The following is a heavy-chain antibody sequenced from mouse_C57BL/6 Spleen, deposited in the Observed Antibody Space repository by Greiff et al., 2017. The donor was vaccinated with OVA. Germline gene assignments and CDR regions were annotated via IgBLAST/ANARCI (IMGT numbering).Heavy chain of an antibody. Sequence: EVQRVESGPGLVKPSQSLSLTCSVTGYSITSGYYWNWIRQFPGNKLEWMGYISYDGSNNYNPSLKNRISITRDTSKNQFFLKLNSVTTEDTATYYCARGRDYSNPGFAYWGQGTLVTVSA. CDR3: ARGRDYSNPGFAY. V-gene: IGHV3-6*01. CDR2: ISYDGSN. J-gene: IGHJ3*01. CDR1: GYSITSGYY. D-gene: IGHD2-5*01.